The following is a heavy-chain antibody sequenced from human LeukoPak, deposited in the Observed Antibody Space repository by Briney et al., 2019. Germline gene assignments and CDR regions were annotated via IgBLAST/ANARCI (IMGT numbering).Heavy chain of an antibody. CDR3: ARVPFYYDILTGYYQYYFDY. CDR2: IYYSGST. CDR1: GGSISSYY. Sequence: TPSETLSLTCTVSGGSISSYYWSWIRQPPGKGLEWIGYIYYSGSTNYNPSLKSRVTISVDTSKNQFSLKLSSVTAADTAVYYCARVPFYYDILTGYYQYYFDYWGQGTLVTVSS. D-gene: IGHD3-9*01. J-gene: IGHJ4*02. V-gene: IGHV4-59*01.